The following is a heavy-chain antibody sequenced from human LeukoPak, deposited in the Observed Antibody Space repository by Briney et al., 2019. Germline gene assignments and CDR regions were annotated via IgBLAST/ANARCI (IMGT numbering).Heavy chain of an antibody. V-gene: IGHV3-30-3*01. Sequence: GGSLRLSCAASGFTFSSYWMSWVRQAPGKGLEWVAVISYDGSNKYYADSVKGRFTISRDNSKNTLYLQMNSLRAEDTAVYYCARDIDFWSGYLDYWGQGTLVTVSS. CDR1: GFTFSSYW. D-gene: IGHD3-3*01. CDR2: ISYDGSNK. J-gene: IGHJ4*02. CDR3: ARDIDFWSGYLDY.